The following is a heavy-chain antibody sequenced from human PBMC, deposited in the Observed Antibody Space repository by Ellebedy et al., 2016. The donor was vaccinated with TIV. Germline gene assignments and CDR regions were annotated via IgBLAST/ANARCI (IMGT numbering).Heavy chain of an antibody. D-gene: IGHD1-1*01. CDR2: IYYSGIT. Sequence: MPSETLSLTCTVSGGSISGYYWGWIRQPPGKGLEWIGYIYYSGITDYNPSLRSRVIIPVDTSKNQLSLKLSSVTAADAAMYYCARWNEGFDYWGQGTLVTVSS. CDR3: ARWNEGFDY. V-gene: IGHV4-59*08. CDR1: GGSISGYY. J-gene: IGHJ4*02.